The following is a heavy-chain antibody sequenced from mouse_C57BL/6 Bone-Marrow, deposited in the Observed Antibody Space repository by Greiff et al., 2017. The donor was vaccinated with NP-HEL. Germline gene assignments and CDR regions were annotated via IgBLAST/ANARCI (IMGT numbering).Heavy chain of an antibody. Sequence: QVQLQQSGAELARPGASVKLSFTSYGISWVKQRTGQGLEWIGEIYPRSGNTYYNEKFKGKATLTADKSSSTAYMELRSLTSEDSAVYFCARHYYGSSYWYFDVWGTGTTVTVSS. CDR3: ARHYYGSSYWYFDV. J-gene: IGHJ1*03. V-gene: IGHV1-81*01. CDR1: TSYG. D-gene: IGHD1-1*01. CDR2: IYPRSGNT.